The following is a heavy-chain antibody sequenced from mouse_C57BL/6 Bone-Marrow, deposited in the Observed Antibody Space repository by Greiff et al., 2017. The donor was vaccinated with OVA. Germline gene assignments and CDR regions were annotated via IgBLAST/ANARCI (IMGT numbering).Heavy chain of an antibody. CDR3: ARASYAGEVDY. V-gene: IGHV3-6*01. J-gene: IGHJ2*01. D-gene: IGHD6-5*01. CDR1: GYSITSGYY. Sequence: EVQLQQSGPGLVKPSQSLSLTCSVTGYSITSGYYWNWIRQFPGNKLEWMGYISYDGSNNYNPSLKNRISITRDTSKNQFFLKLNSVTTEDTATYYCARASYAGEVDYWGQGTTLTVSS. CDR2: ISYDGSN.